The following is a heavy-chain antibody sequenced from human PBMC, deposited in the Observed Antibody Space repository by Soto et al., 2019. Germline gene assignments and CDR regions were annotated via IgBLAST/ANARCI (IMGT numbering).Heavy chain of an antibody. V-gene: IGHV4-34*01. J-gene: IGHJ6*03. D-gene: IGHD3-10*01. CDR2: INHSGST. CDR3: ARGGPTFYGFLCYYYYMDV. Sequence: QVQLQQWGAGLLKPSETLSLTCAVYGGSFSGYYWSWIRQPPGKGLEWIGEINHSGSTNYNPSLKSRVTTSVDTSKNQFSLKLSSVTAADTAVYYCARGGPTFYGFLCYYYYMDVWGKGTTVTVSS. CDR1: GGSFSGYY.